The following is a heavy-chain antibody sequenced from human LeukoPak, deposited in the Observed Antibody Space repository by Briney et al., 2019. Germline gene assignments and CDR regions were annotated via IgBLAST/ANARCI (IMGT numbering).Heavy chain of an antibody. D-gene: IGHD5-24*01. CDR3: AGIGYTSEP. CDR2: IYGDVDT. Sequence: PGGSLRLSCAASGFSVISNYMNWVRQAPGKGLEWVSLIYGDVDTYYADSVKGRFIISRDNSKDTLHLQMNSLRVEDTAVYYCAGIGYTSEPWGQGILVTVSS. CDR1: GFSVISNY. V-gene: IGHV3-66*01. J-gene: IGHJ5*02.